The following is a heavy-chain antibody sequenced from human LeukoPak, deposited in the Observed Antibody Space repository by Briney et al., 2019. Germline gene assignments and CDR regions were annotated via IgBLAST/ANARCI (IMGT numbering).Heavy chain of an antibody. J-gene: IGHJ4*02. V-gene: IGHV3-23*01. CDR1: GFTFSSYA. D-gene: IGHD6-19*01. CDR2: NSGSGGST. Sequence: GGSLRLSCAASGFTFSSYAMSWVRQAPGKGLEWVSANSGSGGSTYYADSVKGRFTISRDNSKNTLYLQMNSLRAEDTAVYYCAKDYRAVAGAHPYDYWGQGTLVTVSS. CDR3: AKDYRAVAGAHPYDY.